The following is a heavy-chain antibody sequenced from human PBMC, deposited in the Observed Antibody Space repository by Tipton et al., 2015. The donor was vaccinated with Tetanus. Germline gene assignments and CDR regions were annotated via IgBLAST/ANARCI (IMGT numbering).Heavy chain of an antibody. Sequence: SLRLSCTASGFRFGDYYMTWIRQSPGRGLEWISTPTSRGGSSNYADSVRGRFTISRDNAKNSLFLQMNSLRAEDTATYYCVRDRGGQYFDSWGPGTLVTVSS. V-gene: IGHV3-11*05. J-gene: IGHJ4*02. D-gene: IGHD2/OR15-2a*01. CDR3: VRDRGGQYFDS. CDR1: GFRFGDYY. CDR2: PTSRGGSS.